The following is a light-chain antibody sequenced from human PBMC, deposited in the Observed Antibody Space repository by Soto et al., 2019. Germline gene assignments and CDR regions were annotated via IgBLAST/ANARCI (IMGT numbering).Light chain of an antibody. J-gene: IGKJ4*01. CDR2: ETS. Sequence: TQSPYTLSLSPGERATLSCRASQSISSWLAWYQQRPGKVPQLLIYETSILQSGVSSRFSGSGSGTDFTLTISSLQAEDFATYYCQQTRSYPSTFGGGTKVDIK. V-gene: IGKV1-5*01. CDR3: QQTRSYPST. CDR1: QSISSW.